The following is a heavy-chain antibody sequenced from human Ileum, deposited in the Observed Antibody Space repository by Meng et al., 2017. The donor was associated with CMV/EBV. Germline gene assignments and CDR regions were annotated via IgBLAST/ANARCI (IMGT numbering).Heavy chain of an antibody. CDR2: IDTDGSET. Sequence: EVPLDESGGCCVQPVWSRRLSCSASGFNFSSYWRHWVRQAPGKRLVWVSRIDTDGSETKYADSVNGRFTISRDNAKNTLYLQMNSLSAEDTAVYFCVRGTSDWPGIDYWGQGTLVTVSS. CDR3: VRGTSDWPGIDY. CDR1: GFNFSSYW. D-gene: IGHD2-21*02. V-gene: IGHV3-74*01. J-gene: IGHJ4*02.